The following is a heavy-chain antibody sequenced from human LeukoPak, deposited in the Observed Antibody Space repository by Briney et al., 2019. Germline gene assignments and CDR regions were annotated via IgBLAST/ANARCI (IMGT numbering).Heavy chain of an antibody. CDR2: IYHSGST. CDR3: AKGRKAYYYYMDV. D-gene: IGHD1-14*01. Sequence: SETLSLTCTVSGGSISSGGYYWSWIRQPPGKGLEWIGYIYHSGSTYYNPSLKSRVTISVDRSKNQFSLKLSSVTAADTAVYYCAKGRKAYYYYMDVWGKGTTVTVSS. J-gene: IGHJ6*03. V-gene: IGHV4-30-2*01. CDR1: GGSISSGGYY.